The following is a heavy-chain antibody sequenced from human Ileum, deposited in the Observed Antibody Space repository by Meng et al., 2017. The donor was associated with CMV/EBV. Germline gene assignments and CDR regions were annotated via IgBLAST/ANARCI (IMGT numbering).Heavy chain of an antibody. CDR2: MHSSGDT. J-gene: IGHJ4*02. CDR1: GDSISISDYY. V-gene: IGHV4-39*07. D-gene: IGHD5-12*01. CDR3: ARVGYMHIAATSNFDY. Sequence: QLQLQESGPGLVEPSETLSLTCTVSGDSISISDYYWAWIRQPPGKGLEWIASMHSSGDTYHNPSLKSRLTVSVDTSNKHFSLKLTSVTAADTAVYYCARVGYMHIAATSNFDYWGQGTLVTVSS.